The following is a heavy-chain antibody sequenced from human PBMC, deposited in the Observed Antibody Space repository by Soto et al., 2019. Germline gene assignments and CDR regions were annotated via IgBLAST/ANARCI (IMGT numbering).Heavy chain of an antibody. CDR3: ARDDCSSTSCFYYYYGMDF. Sequence: QVQLVQSGAEVKKPGASVKVSCKASGYTFTSYGISWVRQAPGQGLDWMGWISAYNDNTNYAQKLQGRVTMTTDTSTSTGYMELSSLRSDDTAVYYCARDDCSSTSCFYYYYGMDFWGQGTTVTVCS. CDR1: GYTFTSYG. V-gene: IGHV1-18*04. D-gene: IGHD2-2*01. CDR2: ISAYNDNT. J-gene: IGHJ6*02.